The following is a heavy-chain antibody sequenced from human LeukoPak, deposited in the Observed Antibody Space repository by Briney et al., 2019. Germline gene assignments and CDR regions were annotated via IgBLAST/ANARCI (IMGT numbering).Heavy chain of an antibody. CDR3: ARGPIVGGTTLFPFEH. V-gene: IGHV3-74*01. J-gene: IGHJ4*02. Sequence: GGSLRLSCAASGFTFSRHWMHWVRQAPGKGLVWVSRINSDGSDTPYADSVKGRFTISRDNAKNTLYLQMNSLRAEDTAVYYCARGPIVGGTTLFPFEHLGQGNLVTASS. CDR1: GFTFSRHW. CDR2: INSDGSDT. D-gene: IGHD1-26*01.